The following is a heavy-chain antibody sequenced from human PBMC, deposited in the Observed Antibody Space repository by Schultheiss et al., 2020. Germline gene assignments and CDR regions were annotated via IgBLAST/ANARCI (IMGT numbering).Heavy chain of an antibody. J-gene: IGHJ4*02. D-gene: IGHD6-13*01. V-gene: IGHV4-34*01. CDR1: GGSFSGYY. Sequence: SETLSLTCAVYGGSFSGYYWSWIRQPPGKGLEWIGYIYYSGSTYYNPSLKSRVTISVDTSKNQFSLKLSSVTAADTAVYYCATGIAAAGKRPDYWGQGTLVTVSS. CDR3: ATGIAAAGKRPDY. CDR2: IYYSGST.